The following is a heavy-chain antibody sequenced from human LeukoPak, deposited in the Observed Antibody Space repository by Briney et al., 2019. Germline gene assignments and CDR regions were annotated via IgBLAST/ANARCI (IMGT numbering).Heavy chain of an antibody. CDR3: ASVRTRAVAPHRVPGRFDP. D-gene: IGHD6-19*01. J-gene: IGHJ5*02. CDR1: GGSFSGYY. Sequence: PSETLSLTCAVYGGSFSGYYWSWIRQPPGKGLEWIGEINHSGSTNYNPSLKSRVTISVDTSKNQFSLKLSSVTAADTAVYYCASVRTRAVAPHRVPGRFDPWGQGTLVTVSS. V-gene: IGHV4-34*01. CDR2: INHSGST.